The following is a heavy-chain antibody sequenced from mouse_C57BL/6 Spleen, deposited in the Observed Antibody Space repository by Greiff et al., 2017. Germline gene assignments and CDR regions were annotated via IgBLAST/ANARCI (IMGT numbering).Heavy chain of an antibody. D-gene: IGHD2-1*01. CDR2: IYPGNSDT. Sequence: EVQLVQSGTVLARPGASVKMSCKTSGYTFTSYWMHWVKQRPEKGLEWIGAIYPGNSDTSYTQKFKGKAKLTAVTSARTAYMELSSLTNEYSAVYYCTRSYGNYVHFDYWGQGTTLTVSS. J-gene: IGHJ2*01. CDR1: GYTFTSYW. V-gene: IGHV1-5*01. CDR3: TRSYGNYVHFDY.